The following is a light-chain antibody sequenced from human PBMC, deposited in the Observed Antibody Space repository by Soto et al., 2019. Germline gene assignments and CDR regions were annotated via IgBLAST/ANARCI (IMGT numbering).Light chain of an antibody. CDR2: EVS. Sequence: QSALTQPPSASGSPGQSVTISCTGTISDVGGYNYVSWYQQHPGKAPKLLIYEVSKRPSGVPDRFSGSKSGNTASLTVSGLQAEDEADYYCCSYAGSNNLGVFGGGTKLTVL. J-gene: IGLJ2*01. CDR3: CSYAGSNNLGV. CDR1: ISDVGGYNY. V-gene: IGLV2-8*01.